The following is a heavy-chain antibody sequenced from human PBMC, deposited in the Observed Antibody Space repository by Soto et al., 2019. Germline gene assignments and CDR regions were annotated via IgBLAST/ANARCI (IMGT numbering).Heavy chain of an antibody. CDR2: ISYDGSNK. CDR3: ARDGSNYYDSSGYTLDY. CDR1: GFTFSSYA. D-gene: IGHD3-22*01. J-gene: IGHJ4*02. Sequence: GGSLRLSCAASGFTFSSYAMHWVRQAPGKGLEWVAVISYDGSNKYYADSVKGRFTISRDNSKNTLYLQMNSLRAEDTAVYYCARDGSNYYDSSGYTLDYWGQGTLVIVSS. V-gene: IGHV3-30-3*01.